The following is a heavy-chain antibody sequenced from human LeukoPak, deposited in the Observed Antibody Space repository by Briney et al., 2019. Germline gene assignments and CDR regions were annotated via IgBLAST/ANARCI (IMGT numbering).Heavy chain of an antibody. CDR3: AREFDYDSSPRFDY. Sequence: SETLSLTCTVSGYSIGSGYYWGWIRQPPGKGLEWIGSIYHSGSTYYNPSLKSRVTISVDTSKNQFSLKLSSVTAADTAVYYCAREFDYDSSPRFDYWGQGTLVTVSS. CDR1: GYSIGSGYY. D-gene: IGHD3-22*01. V-gene: IGHV4-38-2*02. J-gene: IGHJ4*02. CDR2: IYHSGST.